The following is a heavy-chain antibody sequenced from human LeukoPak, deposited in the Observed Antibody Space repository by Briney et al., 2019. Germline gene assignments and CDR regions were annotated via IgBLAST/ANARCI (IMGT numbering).Heavy chain of an antibody. V-gene: IGHV3-30*12. Sequence: GGSLRLSCTASGFTFSTYGIHWVRQAPGKGLEWVAVIYFDRHTTYYARSLKGRFTVSRDNSKNTVSLQMNTLGAEDTAVYYCAILFSYGGNSGASLCTLDVWGQGNTVTVSS. CDR2: IYFDRHTT. CDR1: GFTFSTYG. D-gene: IGHD4-23*01. CDR3: AILFSYGGNSGASLCTLDV. J-gene: IGHJ6*02.